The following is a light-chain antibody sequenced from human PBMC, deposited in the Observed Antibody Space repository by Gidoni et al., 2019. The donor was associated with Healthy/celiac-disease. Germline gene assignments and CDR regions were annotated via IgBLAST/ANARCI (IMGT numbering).Light chain of an antibody. CDR1: QSVSSNY. CDR3: QQYGSSPRT. J-gene: IGKJ3*01. V-gene: IGKV3-20*01. CDR2: NAS. Sequence: EIVLTQSPGTLSLSPGESATLSCRASQSVSSNYLAWYQQKPGQAPRLLIYNASSRATGIPDRFSGSESGTDFTLTISRLEPEDFAVYYGQQYGSSPRTFGPGTKVDIK.